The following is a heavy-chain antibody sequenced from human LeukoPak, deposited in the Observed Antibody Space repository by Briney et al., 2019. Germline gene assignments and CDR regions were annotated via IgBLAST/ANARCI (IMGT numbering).Heavy chain of an antibody. J-gene: IGHJ5*01. V-gene: IGHV3-74*01. Sequence: PGGSLRLSRAASGFAFDSYSMHWVHQAPGKGLVWVSQINADARFANYADSVKGRFTISRDNAENTLYLQMDSLRAEDAAVYYCVRDLYQTNYFDSWGQGTLVTVSS. CDR1: GFAFDSYS. D-gene: IGHD2-2*01. CDR2: INADARFA. CDR3: VRDLYQTNYFDS.